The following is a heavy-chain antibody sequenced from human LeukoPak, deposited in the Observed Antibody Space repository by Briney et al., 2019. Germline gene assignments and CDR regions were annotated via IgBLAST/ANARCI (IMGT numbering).Heavy chain of an antibody. CDR1: GFTFDDYG. CDR3: AKSLKNYDFWSGYVEYFQH. D-gene: IGHD3-3*01. Sequence: GGSLRLSCAASGFTFDDYGMSWVRQAPGKGLEWVSGISGNGGSTYYADSVKGRFTISRDNSKNTLYLQMNSLRAEDTAVYYCAKSLKNYDFWSGYVEYFQHWGQGTLVTVSS. V-gene: IGHV3-23*01. J-gene: IGHJ1*01. CDR2: ISGNGGST.